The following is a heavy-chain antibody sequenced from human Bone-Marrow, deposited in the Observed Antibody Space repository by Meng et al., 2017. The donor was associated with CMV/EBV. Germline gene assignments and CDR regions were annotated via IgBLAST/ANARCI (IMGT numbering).Heavy chain of an antibody. Sequence: GESLKISCAASGFTFSSYWMSWVRQASGKGLEWVANIKQDGSEKYYVDSVKGRFTISRDNAKNSLYLQMNSLRAEDTAVYYCARDRAAIAARRVGTYYYYGMDVWGQGTTVTVSS. CDR2: IKQDGSEK. V-gene: IGHV3-7*01. D-gene: IGHD6-6*01. J-gene: IGHJ6*02. CDR1: GFTFSSYW. CDR3: ARDRAAIAARRVGTYYYYGMDV.